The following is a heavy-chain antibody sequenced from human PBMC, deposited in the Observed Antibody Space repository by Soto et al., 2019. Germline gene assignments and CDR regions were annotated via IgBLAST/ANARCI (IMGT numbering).Heavy chain of an antibody. CDR2: MNPNSGNT. J-gene: IGHJ6*03. V-gene: IGHV1-8*01. CDR1: GYTFTSYD. D-gene: IGHD3-10*01. Sequence: GASVKVSCKASGYTFTSYDINWVRQATGQGLEWMGWMNPNSGNTGYAQKFQGRVTMTRNTSISTAYMELSSLRSEDTAVYYCASGGRYYYGSGVKMQHYYYYYYMDVWGKGTTVTVS. CDR3: ASGGRYYYGSGVKMQHYYYYYYMDV.